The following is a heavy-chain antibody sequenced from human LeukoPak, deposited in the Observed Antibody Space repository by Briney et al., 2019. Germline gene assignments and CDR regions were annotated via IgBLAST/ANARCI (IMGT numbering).Heavy chain of an antibody. CDR2: FDPEDGET. V-gene: IGHV1-24*01. Sequence: ASVKVSCKVSGYTLTELSMHWVRQAPGKGLEWMGGFDPEDGETIYAQKFQGRVTMTEDTSTDTAYMELSSLRSEDTAVYYCARRGSGSYYDWFDPWGQGTLVTVSS. CDR1: GYTLTELS. D-gene: IGHD1-26*01. CDR3: ARRGSGSYYDWFDP. J-gene: IGHJ5*02.